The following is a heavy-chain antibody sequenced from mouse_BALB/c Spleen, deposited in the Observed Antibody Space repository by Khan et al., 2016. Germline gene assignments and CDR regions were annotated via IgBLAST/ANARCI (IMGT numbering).Heavy chain of an antibody. Sequence: EVELVESGGGLVKPGGSLKLSCAASGFTLSSYVMSRVRQTPEKRLEWVASISTGGDIYYPDSVKGRFTIPRDNARHILYLQMASLLSAGTAMYYWARGDYDRADYYSVDYWGQGTSVTVSA. CDR2: ISTGGDI. V-gene: IGHV5-6-5*01. CDR1: GFTLSSYV. D-gene: IGHD2-4*01. CDR3: ARGDYDRADYYSVDY. J-gene: IGHJ4*01.